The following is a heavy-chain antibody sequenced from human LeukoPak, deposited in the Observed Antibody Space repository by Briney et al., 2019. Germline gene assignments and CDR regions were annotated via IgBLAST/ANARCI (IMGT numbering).Heavy chain of an antibody. D-gene: IGHD3-3*01. V-gene: IGHV3-30*18. Sequence: GGSLRLSCAASGFTFSSYGMHWVRQAPGKGLEWVAVISYDGSNKYYADSVKGRFTISRDNSKNTLYLQMNSLRAEDTAVYYCAKVGEHGGGDYWGQGTLVTVSS. J-gene: IGHJ4*02. CDR2: ISYDGSNK. CDR3: AKVGEHGGGDY. CDR1: GFTFSSYG.